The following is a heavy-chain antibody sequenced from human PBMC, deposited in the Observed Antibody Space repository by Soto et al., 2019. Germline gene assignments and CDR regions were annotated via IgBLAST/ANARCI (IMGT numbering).Heavy chain of an antibody. D-gene: IGHD3-10*01. J-gene: IGHJ4*02. CDR2: ITTRGGRT. CDR1: GFSFSNYA. V-gene: IGHV3-23*01. CDR3: AKDDMVRGVIITAHTPYFDY. Sequence: PGGSLRLSCAASGFSFSNYAMSWVRQAPAQGLEWVASITTRGGRTYYVDSVKGRFTISRDNSKNTLYLQMNRLRAEDTAVYYCAKDDMVRGVIITAHTPYFDYWGQGTLVTVSS.